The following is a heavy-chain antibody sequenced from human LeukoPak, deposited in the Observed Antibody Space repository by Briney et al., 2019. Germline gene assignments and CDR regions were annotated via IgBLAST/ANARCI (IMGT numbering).Heavy chain of an antibody. CDR1: GGSISSGGSY. CDR2: IYNSGST. D-gene: IGHD5-24*01. CDR3: ARGWDGYKAGS. V-gene: IGHV4-31*03. J-gene: IGHJ5*02. Sequence: SETLSLTCTVSGGSISSGGSYWNWIRQHPGKGLEWIGYIYNSGSTHYNPSLKSRVIISADTPKNQFSLNLTSVTAADTAVYYCARGWDGYKAGSWGQGTLVTVSS.